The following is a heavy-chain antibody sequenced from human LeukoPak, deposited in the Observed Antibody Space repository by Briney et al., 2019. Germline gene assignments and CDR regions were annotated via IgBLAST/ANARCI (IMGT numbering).Heavy chain of an antibody. V-gene: IGHV4-39*01. CDR3: ARQLDTSGDYAGFFDS. CDR1: GGSISGPSYY. CDR2: IYYTGNA. J-gene: IGHJ4*02. D-gene: IGHD3-9*01. Sequence: PSKTLSLTRTVSGGSISGPSYYWAWNRQPQGKGLDWIASIYYTGNAFYNWSLNSRVTIFIDTSKNQFSLEVHSVIATDTAIYYCARQLDTSGDYAGFFDSWGQGALVTVSS.